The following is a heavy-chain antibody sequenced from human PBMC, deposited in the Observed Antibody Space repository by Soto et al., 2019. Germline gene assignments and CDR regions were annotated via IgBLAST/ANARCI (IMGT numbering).Heavy chain of an antibody. CDR2: IIPIFGTA. Sequence: QVQLVQSGAEVKKPGSSVKVSCKASGGTFSRYAISWVRQAPGQGLEWMGGIIPIFGTANYAQKFQGRVTITADKSTITAYMELSSLRSADTAVYYCARGAVAGTSEYFQHWGQGTLVTVSS. CDR1: GGTFSRYA. D-gene: IGHD6-19*01. CDR3: ARGAVAGTSEYFQH. V-gene: IGHV1-69*06. J-gene: IGHJ1*01.